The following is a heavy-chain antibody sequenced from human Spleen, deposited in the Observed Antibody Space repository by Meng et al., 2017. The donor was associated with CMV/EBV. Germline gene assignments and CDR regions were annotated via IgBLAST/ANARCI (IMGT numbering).Heavy chain of an antibody. J-gene: IGHJ4*02. V-gene: IGHV1-18*01. Sequence: CKASGYTFTSYGISWVRQAPGQGLEWMGWISAYNGNTNYAQKLQSRVTMTTDTSTSTAYMVLRSLRSDDTAVYYCARDPSGSYHYFDYWGQGTLVTVSS. CDR2: ISAYNGNT. CDR3: ARDPSGSYHYFDY. D-gene: IGHD1-26*01. CDR1: GYTFTSYG.